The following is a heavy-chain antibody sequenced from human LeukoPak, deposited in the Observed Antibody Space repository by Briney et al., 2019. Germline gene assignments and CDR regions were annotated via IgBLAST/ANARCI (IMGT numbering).Heavy chain of an antibody. CDR1: GFTVSSNY. CDR3: ARVTVTIPYFDY. Sequence: AGGSLRLSCAASGFTVSSNYMSWVRQAPGKGLEWVSVIYSGGSIYYADSVKGRFTISRDNAKNSLYLQMNSLRAEDTVVYYCARVTVTIPYFDYWGQGTLVTVSS. J-gene: IGHJ4*02. V-gene: IGHV3-53*01. D-gene: IGHD4-17*01. CDR2: IYSGGSI.